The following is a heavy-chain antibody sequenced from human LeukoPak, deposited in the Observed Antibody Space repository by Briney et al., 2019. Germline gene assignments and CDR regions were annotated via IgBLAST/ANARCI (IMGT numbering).Heavy chain of an antibody. D-gene: IGHD5-24*01. CDR1: GYTFTSYY. Sequence: ASVKVSCKASGYTFTSYYMHWVRQAPGQGLEWMGIINPSGGSTSYAQKFQGRVTMTRDTSTSTVYMELSSLRSEDTAVYYCARLGDGYTSNSPDAFDIWGQGTMVTVSS. J-gene: IGHJ3*02. CDR2: INPSGGST. CDR3: ARLGDGYTSNSPDAFDI. V-gene: IGHV1-46*01.